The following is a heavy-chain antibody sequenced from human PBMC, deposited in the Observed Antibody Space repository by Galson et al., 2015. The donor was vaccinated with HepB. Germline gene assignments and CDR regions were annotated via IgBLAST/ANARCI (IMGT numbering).Heavy chain of an antibody. V-gene: IGHV1-69*13. CDR1: GGTFSSYA. D-gene: IGHD2-15*01. CDR2: IIPIFGTA. J-gene: IGHJ6*03. Sequence: SVKVSCKASGGTFSSYAISWVRQAPGQGLEWMGGIIPIFGTANYAQKFQGRVTITADESTSTAYMELSSLRPEDTAVYYCARDKVVVAATYYYYYMDVWGKGTTVTVSS. CDR3: ARDKVVVAATYYYYYMDV.